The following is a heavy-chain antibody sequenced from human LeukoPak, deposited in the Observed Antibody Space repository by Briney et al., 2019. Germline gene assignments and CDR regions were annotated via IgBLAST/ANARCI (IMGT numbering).Heavy chain of an antibody. J-gene: IGHJ5*02. Sequence: GGSVKFSCTASGFTLSSYAMNWVRQAPGKGLEYVGSISSKRGSTDYAQSVKGRFTISRDNSKTTLYLQMSSLRAEDKAAYYCVKEGECSSTRCSTNWFDPWGQGALVTVSS. CDR1: GFTLSSYA. V-gene: IGHV3-64D*06. CDR3: VKEGECSSTRCSTNWFDP. D-gene: IGHD2-2*01. CDR2: ISSKRGST.